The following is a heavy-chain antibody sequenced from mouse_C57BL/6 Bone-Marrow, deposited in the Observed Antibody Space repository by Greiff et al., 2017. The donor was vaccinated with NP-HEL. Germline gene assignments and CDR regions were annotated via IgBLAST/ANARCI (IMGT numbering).Heavy chain of an antibody. CDR2: ISSGSSTI. Sequence: EVKVVESGGGLVKPGGSLKLSCAASGFTFSDYGMHWVRQAPEKGLEWVAYISSGSSTIYYADTVKGRFTISRDNAKNTLFLQMTSLRSEDTAMYYCSSPSTTVVARSMDYWGQGTSVTVSS. CDR1: GFTFSDYG. V-gene: IGHV5-17*01. CDR3: SSPSTTVVARSMDY. J-gene: IGHJ4*01. D-gene: IGHD1-1*01.